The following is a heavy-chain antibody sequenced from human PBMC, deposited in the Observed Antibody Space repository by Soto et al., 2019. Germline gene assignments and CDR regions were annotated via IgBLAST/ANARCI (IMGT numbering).Heavy chain of an antibody. D-gene: IGHD7-27*01. V-gene: IGHV3-7*01. Sequence: LSLTCAASGFTFSSYWMSWVRQAPGKGLEWVANIKQDGSEKYYVDSVKGRFTISRDNAKNSLYLQMNSLRAEDTAVYYCARVTNQLTGDGDDAFDIWGQGTMVTVSS. CDR3: ARVTNQLTGDGDDAFDI. CDR1: GFTFSSYW. J-gene: IGHJ3*02. CDR2: IKQDGSEK.